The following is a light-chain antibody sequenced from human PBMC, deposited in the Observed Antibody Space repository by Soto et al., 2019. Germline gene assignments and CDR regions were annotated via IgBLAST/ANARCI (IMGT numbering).Light chain of an antibody. J-gene: IGLJ1*01. CDR3: SSFNRSSTVV. CDR2: EVS. CDR1: SSDVGGYNY. V-gene: IGLV2-14*01. Sequence: QSALTQPASVSESPGQSITISCTGTSSDVGGYNYASWYQQNPGKAPKLMVHEVSNRPSGVSNRLSGSKSGNTASLTISGLQAGDEADYYCSSFNRSSTVVFGTETKVTV.